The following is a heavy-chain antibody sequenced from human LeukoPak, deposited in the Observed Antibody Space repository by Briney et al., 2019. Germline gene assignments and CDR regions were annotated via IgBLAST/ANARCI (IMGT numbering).Heavy chain of an antibody. V-gene: IGHV3-48*04. CDR3: VRALSGYNNAMDV. D-gene: IGHD1-26*01. CDR2: ISSSSSTI. CDR1: GFTFGSYS. Sequence: PGGSLRLSCAASGFTFGSYSMNWVRQAPGKGLEWVSYISSSSSTIYYADSVKGRFTISRDNAKNSLHLQMNSLRGEDTALYYCVRALSGYNNAMDVWGQGTMVTVSS. J-gene: IGHJ6*02.